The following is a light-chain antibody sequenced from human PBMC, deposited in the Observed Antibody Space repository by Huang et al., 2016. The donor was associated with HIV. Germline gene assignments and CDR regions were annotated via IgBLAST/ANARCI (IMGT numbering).Light chain of an antibody. V-gene: IGKV3-11*01. CDR3: QQRGNWPFT. CDR2: DVS. J-gene: IGKJ5*01. Sequence: EIVLTQSPATLSLSPGERATLSCRASQSVSTYLAWFQQKRGQPPRLLIYDVSNRATGIPARFRGSGSGTYFTLTISRLEPEDFAVYYCQQRGNWPFTFGQGTRLEIK. CDR1: QSVSTY.